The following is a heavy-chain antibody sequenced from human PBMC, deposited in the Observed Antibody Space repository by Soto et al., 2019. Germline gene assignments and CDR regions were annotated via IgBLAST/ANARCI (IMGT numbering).Heavy chain of an antibody. J-gene: IGHJ6*02. CDR3: ARLRLEDYVEWVLEF. CDR1: GYTFTSYG. D-gene: IGHD4-17*01. V-gene: IGHV1-18*01. CDR2: ISAYNGNT. Sequence: ASVKVSCKASGYTFTSYGISWVRQAPGQGLEWMGWISAYNGNTNYAQKLQGRVTMTTDTSTSTAYMELRSLRSDDTAVYYCARLRLEDYVEWVLEFWGQGSTVTGAS.